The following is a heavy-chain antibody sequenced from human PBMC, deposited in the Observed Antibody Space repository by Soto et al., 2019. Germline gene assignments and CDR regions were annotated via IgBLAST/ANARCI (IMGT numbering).Heavy chain of an antibody. CDR2: IIPVIDTA. CDR1: GGTFN. D-gene: IGHD7-27*01. J-gene: IGHJ3*02. CDR3: ARGSGADAFDI. V-gene: IGHV1-69*06. Sequence: QVQLVQSGAEVKKPGSSVKVSCKVSGGTFNIRWVRQAPGQGLEWMGGIIPVIDTANYARKFQGRVTITADRATNVVYLEMRRLRFEDPAVYYCARGSGADAFDIWGQGTVVTVSS.